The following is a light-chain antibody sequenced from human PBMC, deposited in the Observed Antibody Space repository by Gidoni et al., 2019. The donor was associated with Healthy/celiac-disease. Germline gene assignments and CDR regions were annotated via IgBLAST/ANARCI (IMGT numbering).Light chain of an antibody. V-gene: IGKV3-11*01. CDR3: QQRSNWPPIT. Sequence: IVLTKSPATLSLSPGKRATLSCRASQSVSSYLAWYQQKPGQAPRLLIYGASNRATGIPARFSGSGSGTDFTLTISSLEPEDFAVYYCQQRSNWPPITFGQGTRLEIK. CDR2: GAS. J-gene: IGKJ5*01. CDR1: QSVSSY.